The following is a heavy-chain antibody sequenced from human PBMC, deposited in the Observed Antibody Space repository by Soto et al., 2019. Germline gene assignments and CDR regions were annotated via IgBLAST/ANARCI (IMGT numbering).Heavy chain of an antibody. CDR1: GGSFSGYY. V-gene: IGHV4-34*01. J-gene: IGHJ3*02. CDR2: INHSGST. Sequence: PSETLSLTCAVYGGSFSGYYRSWIRQPPGKGLEWIGEINHSGSTNYNPSLKSRVTISVDTSKNQFSLKLSSVTPEDTAVYYCAREVPRGGSAFDIWGQGTMVTVSS. CDR3: AREVPRGGSAFDI. D-gene: IGHD3-10*01.